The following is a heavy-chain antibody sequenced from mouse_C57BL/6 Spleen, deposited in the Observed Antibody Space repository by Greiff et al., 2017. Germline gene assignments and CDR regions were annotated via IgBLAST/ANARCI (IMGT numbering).Heavy chain of an antibody. CDR2: ISSGSSTI. CDR3: ARVLRHYYAMDY. V-gene: IGHV5-17*01. Sequence: EVKLVESGGGLVKPGGSLKLSCAASGFTFRDYGMRWVRQAPEKGLEWVAYISSGSSTIDYADTVKGRFTISRDNAKKTLFLQMTSLRAEDTAMYYCARVLRHYYAMDYGGQGTSVTVSS. J-gene: IGHJ4*01. CDR1: GFTFRDYG. D-gene: IGHD1-1*01.